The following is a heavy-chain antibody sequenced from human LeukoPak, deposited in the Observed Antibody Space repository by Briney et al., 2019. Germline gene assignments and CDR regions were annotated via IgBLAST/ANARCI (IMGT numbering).Heavy chain of an antibody. V-gene: IGHV4-59*01. CDR1: GGSISTYY. CDR2: INYSGTT. J-gene: IGHJ6*03. D-gene: IGHD5-18*01. CDR3: ARHVHGYGPDYYYYYMDV. Sequence: SETLSLTCTVSGGSISTYYWYWIRQPPGKGLEWIGHINYSGTTNYNPPLKSRVTISVDTSMNQFSLKVSSVTAADTAVYYCARHVHGYGPDYYYYYMDVWGKGTTVTVSS.